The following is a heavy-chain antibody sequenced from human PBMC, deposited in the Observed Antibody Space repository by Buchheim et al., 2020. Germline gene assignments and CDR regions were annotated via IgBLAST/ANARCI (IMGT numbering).Heavy chain of an antibody. D-gene: IGHD6-13*01. J-gene: IGHJ4*02. CDR2: IYESGRT. Sequence: QVQLQESGPGLVKPSETLSLTCTVSGASISSYHWSWLRQAPEKGLEWIGNIYESGRTNYNPSLKSRATMSADTSKNQFSLKLSSVTAADTAVYYCARHRGAYRDSSWYEWGQGTL. CDR3: ARHRGAYRDSSWYE. CDR1: GASISSYH. V-gene: IGHV4-59*08.